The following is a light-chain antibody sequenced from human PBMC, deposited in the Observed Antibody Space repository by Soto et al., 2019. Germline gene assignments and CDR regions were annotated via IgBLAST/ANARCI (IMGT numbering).Light chain of an antibody. CDR2: KAS. CDR3: QLYNSYSYT. V-gene: IGKV1-5*03. J-gene: IGKJ2*01. Sequence: DIQMTQSPSTLSASVGDRVTITCRASQSISSWLAWYQQKPGKAPKLLIYKASSLESGVPSRFSGSGSGTELTLAISRLQPDDFATYNHQLYNSYSYTFGQGTKLEIK. CDR1: QSISSW.